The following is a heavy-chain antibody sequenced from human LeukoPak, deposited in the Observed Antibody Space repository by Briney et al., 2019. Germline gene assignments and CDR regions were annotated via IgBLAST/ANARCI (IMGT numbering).Heavy chain of an antibody. J-gene: IGHJ4*02. Sequence: GEPLKISCQGSGYSFTSYLIGGVRQMPGKGLEGMGIIYPGDYDTRYSPSFQGLVTISADKSISTAYLQWSSLKASDTSMYYCARPLTTAGVIGYWGQGTLVTVSS. CDR3: ARPLTTAGVIGY. D-gene: IGHD4-4*01. CDR2: IYPGDYDT. V-gene: IGHV5-51*01. CDR1: GYSFTSYL.